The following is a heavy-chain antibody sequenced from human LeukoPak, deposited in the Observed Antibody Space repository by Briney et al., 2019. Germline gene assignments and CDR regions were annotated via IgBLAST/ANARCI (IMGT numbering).Heavy chain of an antibody. CDR1: GVSISSSSYY. D-gene: IGHD2-2*01. CDR3: ARGSQLPLQPLGY. J-gene: IGHJ4*02. Sequence: SETLSLTCTVSGVSISSSSYYLGWIRQPPGKGLEWIGSIYYSGSTYYNPSLKSRVTISVDTSKNQFSLKLSSVTAADTAVYYCARGSQLPLQPLGYWGQGTLVTVSS. CDR2: IYYSGST. V-gene: IGHV4-39*01.